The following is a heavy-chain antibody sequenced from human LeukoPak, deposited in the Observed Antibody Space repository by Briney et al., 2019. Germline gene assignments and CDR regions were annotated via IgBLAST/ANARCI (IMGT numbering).Heavy chain of an antibody. D-gene: IGHD1-26*01. CDR2: IYYSGST. J-gene: IGHJ4*02. Sequence: PSETLSLTCTVSGYSISSGYYWGWIRQPPGKGLEWIGYIYYSGSTNYNPSLKSRVTISVDTSKNQFSLKLISVTAADTAVYYCARENRGSCDYWGQGTLVTVSS. V-gene: IGHV4-38-2*02. CDR3: ARENRGSCDY. CDR1: GYSISSGYY.